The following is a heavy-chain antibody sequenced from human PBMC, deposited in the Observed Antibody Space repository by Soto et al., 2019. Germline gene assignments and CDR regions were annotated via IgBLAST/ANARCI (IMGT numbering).Heavy chain of an antibody. CDR1: GGTFSSYA. CDR2: IIPIFGTA. J-gene: IGHJ6*02. V-gene: IGHV1-69*12. D-gene: IGHD2-15*01. Sequence: QVQLVQSGAEVKKPGSSVKVSCKASGGTFSSYAISWVRQAPGQGLEWMGGIIPIFGTANYAHKCQGRVTITADESTSTAYMVLSSLRSEDTAVYYCARVGCSGGSCYSQDYYYYYGMDVWGQGTTVTLSS. CDR3: ARVGCSGGSCYSQDYYYYYGMDV.